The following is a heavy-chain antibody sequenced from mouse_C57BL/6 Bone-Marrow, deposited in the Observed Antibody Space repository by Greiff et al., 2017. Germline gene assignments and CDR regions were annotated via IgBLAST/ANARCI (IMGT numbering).Heavy chain of an antibody. V-gene: IGHV1-63*01. CDR2: IYPGGGYT. Sequence: QVQLQQSGAELVRPGTSVKMSCKASGYTFTNYWIGWAKQRPGHGLEWIGDIYPGGGYTNYNEKFKGKATLTADQSSSTAYMQFSSLTSEDSAIYYCARGVPYYAMDYWGRGTSVTVSS. CDR1: GYTFTNYW. J-gene: IGHJ4*01. CDR3: ARGVPYYAMDY.